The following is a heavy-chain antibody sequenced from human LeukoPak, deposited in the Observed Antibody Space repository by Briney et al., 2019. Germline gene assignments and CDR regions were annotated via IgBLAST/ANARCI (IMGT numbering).Heavy chain of an antibody. CDR3: ARHEGAGGHEN. J-gene: IGHJ4*02. D-gene: IGHD6-13*01. CDR1: GGSISGYY. CDR2: IYYSGST. Sequence: SETLSLTCTVSGGSISGYYWSWIRQPPGKGLDWIGYIYYSGSTNYDPSLKSRVTISVDRSKNQFSLNVSSVTAADTAVYYCARHEGAGGHENWGQGTLVTVSS. V-gene: IGHV4-59*08.